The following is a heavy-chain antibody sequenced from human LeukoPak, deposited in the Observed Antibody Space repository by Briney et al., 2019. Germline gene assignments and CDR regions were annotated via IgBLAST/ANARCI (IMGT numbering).Heavy chain of an antibody. Sequence: GGSLRLSCAASGFTFSSYAMSWVRQAPGKGLEWVSAISGSGGSTYYADSVKGRFTISRDNSKNTLYLQMNSLRAEDTAVYYCANPSATFISYYYSGMDVWGQGTTVTVSS. D-gene: IGHD2-15*01. CDR2: ISGSGGST. CDR1: GFTFSSYA. V-gene: IGHV3-23*01. CDR3: ANPSATFISYYYSGMDV. J-gene: IGHJ6*02.